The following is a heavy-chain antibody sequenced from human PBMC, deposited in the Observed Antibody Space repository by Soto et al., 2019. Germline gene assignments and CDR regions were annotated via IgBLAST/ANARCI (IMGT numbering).Heavy chain of an antibody. J-gene: IGHJ5*02. CDR2: IYYSGST. CDR1: GGSISSYY. CDR3: ARMITFGGVISQGYNWFDP. Sequence: SETLSLTCTVSGGSISSYYWSWIRQPPGKGLEWIGYIYYSGSTNYNPSLKSRVTISVDTSKNQFSLKLSSVTAADTAVYYCARMITFGGVISQGYNWFDPWGQGTLVTVSS. D-gene: IGHD3-16*02. V-gene: IGHV4-59*08.